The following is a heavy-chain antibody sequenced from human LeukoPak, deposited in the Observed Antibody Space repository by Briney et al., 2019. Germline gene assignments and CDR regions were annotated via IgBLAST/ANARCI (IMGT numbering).Heavy chain of an antibody. J-gene: IGHJ4*02. D-gene: IGHD6-13*01. Sequence: SETLSLTCTVSGGSISSYYWSWLRQPPGKGLEWIGYIYYSGSTNYNPSLKSRVTISVDTSKNQFSLKLSSVTAADTAVYYCATSRYSSSWSGGIDYWGQGTLVTVSS. CDR3: ATSRYSSSWSGGIDY. CDR1: GGSISSYY. V-gene: IGHV4-59*01. CDR2: IYYSGST.